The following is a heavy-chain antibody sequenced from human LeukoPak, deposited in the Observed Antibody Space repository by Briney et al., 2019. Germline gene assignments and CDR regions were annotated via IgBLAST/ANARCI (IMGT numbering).Heavy chain of an antibody. V-gene: IGHV4-59*01. CDR2: IYYSGST. CDR1: GGSISSYY. D-gene: IGHD6-13*01. J-gene: IGHJ4*02. CDR3: ARGESPGYSSSWGY. Sequence: SETLSLTCSGTGGSISSYYWGWIRQPAWKGLAWIGYIYYSGSTNYSPSLKSRVTISVDTSKNQFSLKLSSVTAADTAVYYCARGESPGYSSSWGYWGQGTLVTVSS.